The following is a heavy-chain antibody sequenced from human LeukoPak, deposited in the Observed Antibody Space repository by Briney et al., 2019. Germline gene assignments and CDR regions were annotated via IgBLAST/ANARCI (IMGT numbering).Heavy chain of an antibody. CDR3: ARSPEPVWWLRLLDAGAEPNYYFDY. CDR1: GYTFTSYD. J-gene: IGHJ4*02. V-gene: IGHV1-8*03. Sequence: ASVTVSCKSSGYTFTSYDINWVRQATGQGLEWMGWMNSNSGNIGKAQKFQGRVTITRNTSISTAYTELSSLRSEDTAVYYCARSPEPVWWLRLLDAGAEPNYYFDYWGQGNLVTVSS. D-gene: IGHD5-12*01. CDR2: MNSNSGNI.